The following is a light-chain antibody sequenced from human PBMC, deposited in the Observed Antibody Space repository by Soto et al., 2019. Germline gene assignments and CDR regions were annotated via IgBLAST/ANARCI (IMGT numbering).Light chain of an antibody. CDR2: DAS. CDR1: QSVSSK. J-gene: IGKJ5*01. V-gene: IGKV3-15*01. Sequence: ETVMTQSPATLSLSPGERATLSCRASQSVSSKLVWYQQKPGQAPRFLIFDASTRATGIPARFSGSGSGTEFTLTISNLQSEDFAVYYCHQYNKWPPITFGQGTRLEIK. CDR3: HQYNKWPPIT.